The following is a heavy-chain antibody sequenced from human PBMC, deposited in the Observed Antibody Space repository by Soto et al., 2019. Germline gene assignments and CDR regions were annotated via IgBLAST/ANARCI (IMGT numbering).Heavy chain of an antibody. CDR2: ISAYNGNT. D-gene: IGHD2-15*01. J-gene: IGHJ4*02. CDR3: ARLVVASYYFDY. CDR1: GYTFTSYG. V-gene: IGHV1-18*04. Sequence: QVQLVQSGAEVKKPGASVKVSCKASGYTFTSYGISWVRQAPGQGLEWMGWISAYNGNTNYAQKLQGRVPMTTDTATSTAYMELKSVRSDDTAVYGCARLVVASYYFDYWGQGTLVTVSS.